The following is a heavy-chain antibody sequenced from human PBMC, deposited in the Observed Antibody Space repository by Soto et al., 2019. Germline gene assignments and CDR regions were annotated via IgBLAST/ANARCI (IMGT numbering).Heavy chain of an antibody. V-gene: IGHV3-30*18. CDR2: ISYDGSNK. CDR1: GFTFSSYG. J-gene: IGHJ6*02. CDR3: AKGRRGRGYYYYYGMDV. Sequence: QVQLVESGGGVVQPGRSLRLSCAASGFTFSSYGMHWVRQAPGKGLEWVAVISYDGSNKYYADSVKGRFTISRDNSKNTLYLQMNSLRAEDTAVYYRAKGRRGRGYYYYYGMDVWGQGTTVTVSS.